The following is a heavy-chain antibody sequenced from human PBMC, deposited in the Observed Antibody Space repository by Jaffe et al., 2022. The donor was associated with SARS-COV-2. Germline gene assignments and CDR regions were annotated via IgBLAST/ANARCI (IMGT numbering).Heavy chain of an antibody. J-gene: IGHJ3*02. CDR3: ARNWAWGAFDI. CDR1: GFTFSTYW. D-gene: IGHD3-16*01. CDR2: IKEDGSAK. V-gene: IGHV3-7*01. Sequence: EVQLVESGGGLVQPGGSLRLSCAASGFTFSTYWMTWVRQAPGKGLEWVADIKEDGSAKFYVDSVKGRFTISRDNAKNTLYLQMNSLRAEDTALYYCARNWAWGAFDIWGQGTMVTVSS.